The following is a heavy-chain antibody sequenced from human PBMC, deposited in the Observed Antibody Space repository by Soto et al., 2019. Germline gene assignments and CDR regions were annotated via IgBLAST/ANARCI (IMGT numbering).Heavy chain of an antibody. J-gene: IGHJ4*02. CDR3: ARDKITGLFDY. CDR2: ISHTGTT. D-gene: IGHD2-8*02. V-gene: IGHV4-34*01. CDR1: GGSLSGSH. Sequence: PSETLSLTCAVSGGSLSGSHWSWIRQPPGKGPEWIGEISHTGTTSYNPSLKGRVTISVATSKNQFSLKLTSVTAADTAVYYCARDKITGLFDYWGQGTLVTVSS.